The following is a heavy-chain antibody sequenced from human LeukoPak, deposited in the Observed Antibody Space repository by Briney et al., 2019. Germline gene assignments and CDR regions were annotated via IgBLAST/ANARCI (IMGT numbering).Heavy chain of an antibody. V-gene: IGHV1-69*06. CDR2: IIPIFGTA. CDR3: SYDSSGYYYGGY. CDR1: VGTFSSYA. Sequence: GSSVKVSCKASVGTFSSYAISWVRQAPGQGLEWMGGIIPIFGTANYAQKFQGRVTITADKSTSTAYMELSSLRSEDTAVYYCSYDSSGYYYGGYWGQGTLVTVSS. D-gene: IGHD3-22*01. J-gene: IGHJ4*02.